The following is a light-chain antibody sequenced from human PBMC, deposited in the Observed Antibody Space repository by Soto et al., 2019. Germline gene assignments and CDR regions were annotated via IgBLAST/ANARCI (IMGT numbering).Light chain of an antibody. CDR3: QQYNSYSWT. Sequence: DIQMTQSPSTLSASVGDRVTITCRASQSISSWLAWYQQKPGKAPRLLIYAASSLKSGVPSRFSGSGSGTEFTLTISSLQPDDFATHYCQQYNSYSWTFGQGTKVEIK. CDR1: QSISSW. V-gene: IGKV1-5*01. CDR2: AAS. J-gene: IGKJ1*01.